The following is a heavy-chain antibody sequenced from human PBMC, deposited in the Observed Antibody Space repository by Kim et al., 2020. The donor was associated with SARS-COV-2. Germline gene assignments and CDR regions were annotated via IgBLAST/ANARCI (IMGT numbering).Heavy chain of an antibody. J-gene: IGHJ3*02. CDR1: GYNFASYT. Sequence: GESLKISCKGSGYNFASYTIAWVRQKPGKGLEWMGIIYPGDSNSRYSPSFQGQVTISADKSLNTAYLHWNSLKASDTAIYFCARGAYCGGDCYPYAFDIWGQGTMVTVSS. D-gene: IGHD2-21*02. CDR3: ARGAYCGGDCYPYAFDI. V-gene: IGHV5-51*01. CDR2: IYPGDSNS.